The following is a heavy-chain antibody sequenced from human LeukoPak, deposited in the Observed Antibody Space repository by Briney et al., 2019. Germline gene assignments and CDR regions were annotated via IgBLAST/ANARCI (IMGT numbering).Heavy chain of an antibody. CDR1: GGSISSSSYY. D-gene: IGHD3-3*01. V-gene: IGHV4-39*07. J-gene: IGHJ5*02. Sequence: SETLSLTCTVSGGSISSSSYYWGWIRQPPGKGLEWIGSIYYSGSTYYNPSLKSGVTISVDTSKNQFSLKLSSVTAADTAVYYCARDSHYDFWSGYYRHNWFDPWGQGTLVTVSS. CDR2: IYYSGST. CDR3: ARDSHYDFWSGYYRHNWFDP.